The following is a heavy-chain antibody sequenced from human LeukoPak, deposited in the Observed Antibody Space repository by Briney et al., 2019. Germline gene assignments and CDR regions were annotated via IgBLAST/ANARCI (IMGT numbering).Heavy chain of an antibody. Sequence: SSETLSLTCTVSGGSISSSSYYWGWIRQPPGKGLEWIGSIYYSGSTYYNPSLKSRVTISVDTSKNQFSLKLSSVTAADTAVYYCARLRRVTMVRGVIIFDYWGLGTLVTVSS. D-gene: IGHD3-10*01. CDR2: IYYSGST. CDR1: GGSISSSSYY. CDR3: ARLRRVTMVRGVIIFDY. J-gene: IGHJ4*02. V-gene: IGHV4-39*01.